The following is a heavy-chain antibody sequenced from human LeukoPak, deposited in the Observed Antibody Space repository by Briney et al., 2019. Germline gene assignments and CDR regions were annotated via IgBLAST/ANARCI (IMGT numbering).Heavy chain of an antibody. J-gene: IGHJ4*02. V-gene: IGHV3-23*01. CDR3: AKVATWTYFDS. Sequence: PGGSLRLSCAASGFTFSSDGMSWVRRAPGKGLGWVSVIDGGGETTYYADSVKGRFTISRDNSKNTLYLQLTSLRVDDTAIYYCAKVATWTYFDSWGQGTLVTVSS. CDR2: IDGGGETT. D-gene: IGHD3/OR15-3a*01. CDR1: GFTFSSDG.